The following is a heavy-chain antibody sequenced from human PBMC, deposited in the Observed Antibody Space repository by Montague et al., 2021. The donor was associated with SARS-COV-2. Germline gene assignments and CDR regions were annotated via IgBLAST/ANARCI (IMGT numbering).Heavy chain of an antibody. CDR2: INYVGGS. J-gene: IGHJ5*02. Sequence: SETLSLTCTVSGGSISGHFWSWIRQPPGKGLEWIAYINYVGGSNYNPSLKSRVNVSVETSKNQFSLKLTSLIAADTAVYYCARATSARGAVSWFGPWGQGILVSVST. V-gene: IGHV4-59*11. CDR1: GGSISGHF. CDR3: ARATSARGAVSWFGP. D-gene: IGHD3-10*01.